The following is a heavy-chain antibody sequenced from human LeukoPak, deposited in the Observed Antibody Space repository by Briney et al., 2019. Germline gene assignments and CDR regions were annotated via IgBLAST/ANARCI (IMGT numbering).Heavy chain of an antibody. D-gene: IGHD3-10*01. CDR2: INHSGST. CDR1: GGSFSGYY. V-gene: IGHV4-34*01. Sequence: SETLSLTCAVYGGSFSGYYWSWIRQPPGKGLEWMGEINHSGSTNYNPSLKSRVAISVDTSKNQFSLKLSSVTAADTAVYYCARGRLLWFGELLYLVHWGQGTLVTVSS. CDR3: ARGRLLWFGELLYLVH. J-gene: IGHJ4*02.